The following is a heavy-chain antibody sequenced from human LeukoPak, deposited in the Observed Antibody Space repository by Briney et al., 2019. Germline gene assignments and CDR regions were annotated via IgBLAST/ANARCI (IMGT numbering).Heavy chain of an antibody. CDR1: GVTFDDYA. CDR3: AKSGCSTSTCSIDY. Sequence: GGSLRLSCAASGVTFDDYAMRLGPEAPGNGLGCRSGISWNSGSIAYADSVNGQFTISRDNAKNSLFLQLNSLRVEDTALFYCAKSGCSTSTCSIDYWGQGTLVTVSS. CDR2: ISWNSGSI. D-gene: IGHD2-2*01. J-gene: IGHJ4*02. V-gene: IGHV3-9*01.